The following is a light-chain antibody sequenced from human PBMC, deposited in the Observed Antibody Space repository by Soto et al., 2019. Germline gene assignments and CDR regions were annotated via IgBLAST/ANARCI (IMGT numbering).Light chain of an antibody. CDR2: DAS. CDR1: QSVSSSY. V-gene: IGKV3-20*01. Sequence: EIVLTQSPGTLSLSPGERATLSCRASQSVSSSYLAWYQQRPGQAPRLLFYDASIRATGIPDRFSGSGSVTDFSLTISRLEPEDFGVYYCHQYGSSPWTFGQGTKVDIK. J-gene: IGKJ1*01. CDR3: HQYGSSPWT.